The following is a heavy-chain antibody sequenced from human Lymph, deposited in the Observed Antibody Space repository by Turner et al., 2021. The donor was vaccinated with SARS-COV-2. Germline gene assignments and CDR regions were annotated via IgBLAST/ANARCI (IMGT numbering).Heavy chain of an antibody. CDR2: ITCTSSYI. D-gene: IGHD2-21*02. Sequence: VQLVGSGGGLVKPGGSLRLSCAASGFPFSSYSMNWVRQAPGKGLEWFSSITCTSSYIYYADSVKGRFTISRDNAKNSLYLQMNSLRAEDTAVYYCARGPPDFPYYFDYWGQGTLVTVSS. CDR1: GFPFSSYS. V-gene: IGHV3-21*01. CDR3: ARGPPDFPYYFDY. J-gene: IGHJ4*02.